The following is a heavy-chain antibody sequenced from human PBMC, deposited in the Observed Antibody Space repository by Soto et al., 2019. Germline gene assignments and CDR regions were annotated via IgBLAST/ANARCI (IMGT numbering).Heavy chain of an antibody. CDR2: ISAYNGNT. CDR3: ESSHLNSCYYGIDV. Sequence: QVQLVQSGAAVKKPGASVKVSCKASGYTFTSYGFSWVRQAPGQGLEWMGWISAYNGNTNYAQKLQGRATMTTDTPPSTECMELRSLRSDATAVYYCESSHLNSCYYGIDVWGQGERVTVSS. V-gene: IGHV1-18*01. CDR1: GYTFTSYG. J-gene: IGHJ6*02.